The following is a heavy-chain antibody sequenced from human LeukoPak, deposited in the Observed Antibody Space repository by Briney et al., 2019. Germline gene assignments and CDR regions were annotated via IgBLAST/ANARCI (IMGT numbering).Heavy chain of an antibody. CDR3: ARLYYDSRGYYWFDR. CDR1: GGSISSNNYY. D-gene: IGHD3-22*01. J-gene: IGHJ5*02. CDR2: IYYSGST. V-gene: IGHV4-39*01. Sequence: SETLSLTCTVSGGSISSNNYYWGWIRLPPGKGLEWIGSIYYSGSTYYNPSLKSRVTMSVDTSKNQFSLNLSSVTAADTAVYYCARLYYDSRGYYWFDRWGQGTLVTVSS.